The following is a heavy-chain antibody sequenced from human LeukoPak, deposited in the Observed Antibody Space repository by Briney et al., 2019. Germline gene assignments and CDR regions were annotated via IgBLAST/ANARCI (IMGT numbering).Heavy chain of an antibody. CDR1: GFTFSSYW. D-gene: IGHD6-19*01. CDR2: IKQDGSEK. J-gene: IGHJ4*02. V-gene: IGHV3-7*04. Sequence: GRSLRLSCAASGFTFSSYWMSWVRQAPGKGLEWVANIKQDGSEKYYVDSVKGRFTISRDNAKNSLYLQMNSLRAEDTAVYYCAREGSGWYFDYWGQGTLVTVSS. CDR3: AREGSGWYFDY.